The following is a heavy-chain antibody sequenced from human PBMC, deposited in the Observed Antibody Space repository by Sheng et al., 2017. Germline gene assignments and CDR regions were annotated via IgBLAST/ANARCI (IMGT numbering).Heavy chain of an antibody. CDR3: AHGGWGGDDPDDY. D-gene: IGHD2-21*01. CDR1: GGTFSSYT. Sequence: QVQLVQSGAEVKKPGSSVKVSCKASGGTFSSYTISWVRQAPGQGLEWMGRIIPILGIANYAQKFQGRVTITADKSTSTAYMELSSLRSEDTAVYYCAHGGWGGDDPDDYWGQGTLVTVSS. V-gene: IGHV1-69*02. J-gene: IGHJ4*02. CDR2: IIPILGIA.